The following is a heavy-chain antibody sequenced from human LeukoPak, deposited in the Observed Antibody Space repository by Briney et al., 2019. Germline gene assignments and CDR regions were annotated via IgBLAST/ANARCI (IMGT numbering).Heavy chain of an antibody. CDR3: ARRHGSTWADFDY. CDR2: ISSGSSTI. J-gene: IGHJ4*02. CDR1: GFTFSSYS. D-gene: IGHD6-13*01. V-gene: IGHV3-48*02. Sequence: PGGSLRLSCAASGFTFSSYSMNWVRQAPGKGLEWVSYISSGSSTINYADSMKGRFTISRDNAKNSLYLQMNSLRDEDTAVYYCARRHGSTWADFDYWGQGTLVTVSS.